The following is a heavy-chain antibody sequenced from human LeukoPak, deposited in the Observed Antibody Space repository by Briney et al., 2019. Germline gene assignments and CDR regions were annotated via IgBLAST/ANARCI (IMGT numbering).Heavy chain of an antibody. CDR3: AKVGGPSSDWYRVGRYYFDY. CDR1: GFTFSSYA. V-gene: IGHV3-23*01. CDR2: ISGSGGST. D-gene: IGHD6-19*01. Sequence: GGSLRLSCAASGFTFSSYAMHWVRQAPGKGLEWVSAISGSGGSTYYTDSVKGRFTISRDNSKNTLYLQMNSLRAEDTAVYYCAKVGGPSSDWYRVGRYYFDYWGQGTLVTVSS. J-gene: IGHJ4*02.